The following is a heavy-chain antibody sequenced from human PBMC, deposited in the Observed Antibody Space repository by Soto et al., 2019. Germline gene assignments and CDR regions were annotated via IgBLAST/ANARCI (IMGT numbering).Heavy chain of an antibody. D-gene: IGHD3-3*01. CDR2: INPSGGST. CDR3: ARDPDITIFGVVNRLYYYAMDV. J-gene: IGHJ6*02. V-gene: IGHV1-46*01. CDR1: GYTFTSYY. Sequence: VSVKVSCKASGYTFTSYYMHWVRQAPGQGLEWMGIINPSGGSTSYAQKFQGRVTMTRDTSTSTVYMELCSLRSEYTAVYYCARDPDITIFGVVNRLYYYAMDVWGQGTTVTVSS.